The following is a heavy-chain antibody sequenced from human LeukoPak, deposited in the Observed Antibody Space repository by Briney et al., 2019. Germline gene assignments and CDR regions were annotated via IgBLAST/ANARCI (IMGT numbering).Heavy chain of an antibody. D-gene: IGHD3-22*01. CDR1: GGSFSGYY. J-gene: IGHJ4*02. CDR3: ARVKSWYYYDSSGSLRYYFDY. V-gene: IGHV4-34*01. Sequence: PSETLSLTCAVYGGSFSGYYWSWIRQPPGKGLEWIGEINHSGSTNYNPSLKSRVTISVDTSKNQFSLKLSSVTAADTAVYYCARVKSWYYYDSSGSLRYYFDYWGQGTLVTVSS. CDR2: INHSGST.